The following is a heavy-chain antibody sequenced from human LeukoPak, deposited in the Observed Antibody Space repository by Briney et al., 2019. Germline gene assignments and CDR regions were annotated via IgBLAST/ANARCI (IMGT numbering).Heavy chain of an antibody. V-gene: IGHV4-34*01. D-gene: IGHD4-11*01. CDR1: GGSFSGYY. Sequence: PSETLSLTCAVYGGSFSGYYWSWVRQPSGKGLQWIGEMNQSGSTNYNPSLKSRVTISVDTSKNQFSLKLSSVTAADTAVYYCARDGGYSNPYYYYYYYMDVWGKGTTVTVSS. CDR2: MNQSGST. J-gene: IGHJ6*03. CDR3: ARDGGYSNPYYYYYYYMDV.